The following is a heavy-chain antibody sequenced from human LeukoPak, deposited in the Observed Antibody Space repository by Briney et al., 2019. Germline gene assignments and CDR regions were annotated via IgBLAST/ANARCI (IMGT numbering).Heavy chain of an antibody. D-gene: IGHD1-26*01. CDR2: ISGSGGST. CDR1: GFTFSSYA. J-gene: IGHJ6*02. CDR3: AKAPGGNYYYGMDV. V-gene: IGHV3-23*01. Sequence: PGGSLRLSCAASGFTFSSYAMSWVRQAPGKGLEWVSAISGSGGSTYYADSVKGRFTISRDNSKNTLYLQMNSLRAEDTAVYYCAKAPGGNYYYGMDVWGQGTTVAGSS.